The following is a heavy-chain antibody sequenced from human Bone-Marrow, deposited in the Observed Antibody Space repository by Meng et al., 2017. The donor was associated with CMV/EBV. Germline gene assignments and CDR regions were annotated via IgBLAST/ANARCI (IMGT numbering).Heavy chain of an antibody. CDR2: IRQDGDEK. CDR3: AREITTIFGVVTTYYYYYGMDV. J-gene: IGHJ6*02. Sequence: GGSLRLSCAASGFTFSNYWMSWVRQTPGKGLEWVATIRQDGDEKFYVDSVKGRFTISRDNAQNSLYLYMNSLRAEDTAVYYCAREITTIFGVVTTYYYYYGMDVWGQGTTVTVSS. V-gene: IGHV3-7*01. D-gene: IGHD3-3*01. CDR1: GFTFSNYW.